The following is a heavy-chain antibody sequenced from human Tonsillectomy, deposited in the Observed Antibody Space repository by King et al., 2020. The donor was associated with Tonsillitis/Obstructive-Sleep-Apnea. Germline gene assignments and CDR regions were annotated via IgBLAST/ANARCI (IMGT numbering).Heavy chain of an antibody. CDR2: ISSNGGST. D-gene: IGHD2-2*01. CDR3: VKGRGWDCSSTSCYPPIY. V-gene: IGHV3-64D*06. J-gene: IGHJ4*02. CDR1: GFTFSSYA. Sequence: VQLVESGGGLVQPGGSLRLSCSASGFTFSSYAMHWVRQAPGKGLEYVSAISSNGGSTYYADSVKGRFTISRDNSKNMLYLQMSSLRAEDTAVYYCVKGRGWDCSSTSCYPPIYWGQGTLVTVSS.